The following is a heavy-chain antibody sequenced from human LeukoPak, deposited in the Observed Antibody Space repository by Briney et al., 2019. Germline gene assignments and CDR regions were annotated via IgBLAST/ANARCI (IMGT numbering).Heavy chain of an antibody. CDR1: GFTFSSYA. D-gene: IGHD3-3*01. V-gene: IGHV3-30-3*01. CDR2: ISYDGSNK. J-gene: IGHJ4*02. Sequence: GRSLRLSCAASGFTFSSYAMHWVRQAPGKGLEWVAVISYDGSNKYYADSVKGRFTISRDNSKNTLYLQMNSLRAEDTAVYYCARGGPYDFWSGYYHHVDYWGQGTLVTVSS. CDR3: ARGGPYDFWSGYYHHVDY.